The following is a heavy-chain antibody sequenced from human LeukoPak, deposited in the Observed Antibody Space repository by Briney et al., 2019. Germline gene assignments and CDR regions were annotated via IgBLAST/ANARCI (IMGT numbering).Heavy chain of an antibody. CDR1: GFTFSSYG. J-gene: IGHJ6*03. D-gene: IGHD3-3*01. V-gene: IGHV3-23*01. CDR3: AKRTFGVDDYYYYYMDV. CDR2: ISGSGGST. Sequence: GGSPRLSCAASGFTFSSYGMSWVRQAPGKGLEWVSAISGSGGSTYYADSVKGRFTISRDNSKNTLYLQMNSLRAEDTAVYYCAKRTFGVDDYYYYYMDVWGKGTTVTVSS.